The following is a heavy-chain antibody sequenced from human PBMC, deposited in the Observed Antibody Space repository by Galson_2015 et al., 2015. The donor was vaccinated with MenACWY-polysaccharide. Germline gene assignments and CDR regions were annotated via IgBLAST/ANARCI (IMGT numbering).Heavy chain of an antibody. CDR1: GFTFSSYD. CDR3: ARGSPTWNDDYYGMDV. D-gene: IGHD1-1*01. V-gene: IGHV3-13*01. Sequence: SLRLSCAASGFTFSSYDMHWVRQATGKGLEWVSAIGTAGDTYYPGSVKGRFTISRENAKNSSYLQMNSLRAGDTAVYYCARGSPTWNDDYYGMDVWGQGTTVTVSS. CDR2: IGTAGDT. J-gene: IGHJ6*02.